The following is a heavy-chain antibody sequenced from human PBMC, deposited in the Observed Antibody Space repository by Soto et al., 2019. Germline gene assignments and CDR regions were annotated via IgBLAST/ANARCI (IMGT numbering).Heavy chain of an antibody. J-gene: IGHJ4*02. CDR1: GFIFNEYG. CDR2: IWYDGSNK. CDR3: ARWGCSGSNCNLNQRSFDL. V-gene: IGHV3-33*01. Sequence: QVQLVESGGGVVQPGGSLRLSCAASGFIFNEYGMHWVRQAPGKGLEWVAVIWYDGSNKYYADSVRGRFTFSRDNSRNTMSLQMNSLRVEDTAMYYCARWGCSGSNCNLNQRSFDLWGQGTLVTVSS. D-gene: IGHD1-26*01.